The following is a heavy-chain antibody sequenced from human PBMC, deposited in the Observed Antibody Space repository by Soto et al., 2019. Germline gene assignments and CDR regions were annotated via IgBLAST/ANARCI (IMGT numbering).Heavy chain of an antibody. CDR2: ISYDGSNK. Sequence: PGGSLRLSCAASGFTFSSYGMHWVRQAPGKGLEWVAVISYDGSNKYYADSVKGRFTISRDNSKNTLYLQMNRLRAEDTAVYYCAKSRDVVVVAATRGPFDYWGQGTLVTVSS. CDR1: GFTFSSYG. J-gene: IGHJ4*02. V-gene: IGHV3-30*18. CDR3: AKSRDVVVVAATRGPFDY. D-gene: IGHD2-15*01.